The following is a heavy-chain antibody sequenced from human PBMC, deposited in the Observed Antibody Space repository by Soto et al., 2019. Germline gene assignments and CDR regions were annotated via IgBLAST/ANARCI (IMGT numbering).Heavy chain of an antibody. CDR2: ISAYNGNT. J-gene: IGHJ4*02. V-gene: IGHV1-18*01. Sequence: QVQLVQSGAEVKKPGASVKVSCKASGYTFSSYHISWVRQAPGQGLEWMGWISAYNGNTNYAEKLQCRVTMTPDTSTSTAYMALRSLRSDDTAVYYCARDGPPTDYWGQGTLVTVSS. CDR1: GYTFSSYH. CDR3: ARDGPPTDY.